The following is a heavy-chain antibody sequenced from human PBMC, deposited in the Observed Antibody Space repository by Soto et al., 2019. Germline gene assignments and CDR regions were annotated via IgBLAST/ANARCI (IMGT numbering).Heavy chain of an antibody. J-gene: IGHJ6*02. Sequence: QVQLVQSGAEVKKPGSSVKVSCKASGGTFSSYAISWVRQAPGQGLEWMGGIIPIFGTANYAQKFQDRVTITADESKSTAYMELTGLRSEDTAVYYCASGGVVDATQYYGMDVWGRGTTVTVSS. CDR3: ASGGVVDATQYYGMDV. CDR1: GGTFSSYA. V-gene: IGHV1-69*01. D-gene: IGHD2-15*01. CDR2: IIPIFGTA.